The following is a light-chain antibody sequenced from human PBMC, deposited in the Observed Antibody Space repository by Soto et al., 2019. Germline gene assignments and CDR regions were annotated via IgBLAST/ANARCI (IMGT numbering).Light chain of an antibody. J-gene: IGKJ1*01. Sequence: EIELTQSPGTLSLSPGERATLSCRASQRVSNSWLAWYQHKPGQAPRLLIYGASSRAAGIPDRFSGGGSGTDFTLTITRLEPEDSAVFYCQQYGSPPWTFGQGTKVEIK. CDR2: GAS. V-gene: IGKV3-20*01. CDR3: QQYGSPPWT. CDR1: QRVSNSW.